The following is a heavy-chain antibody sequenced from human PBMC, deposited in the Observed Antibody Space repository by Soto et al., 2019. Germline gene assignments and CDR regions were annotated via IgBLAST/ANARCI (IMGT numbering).Heavy chain of an antibody. CDR1: GASISKTSSY. CDR2: INYSGTA. D-gene: IGHD2-21*01. V-gene: IGHV4-39*01. J-gene: IGHJ2*01. Sequence: QVELQQSGPGVVRPSETLSLTCSVSGASISKTSSYWGWIRQPPGKGLEWIGSINYSGTAYYSPSLRSRATLSVDTSANQFSRRLMSVTAADTAFYFCVRRVNIPSWYFDLWGR. CDR3: VRRVNIPSWYFDL.